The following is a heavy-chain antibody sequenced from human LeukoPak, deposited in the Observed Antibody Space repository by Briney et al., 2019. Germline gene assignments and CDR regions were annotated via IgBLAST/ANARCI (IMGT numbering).Heavy chain of an antibody. CDR2: ISSSGSTI. V-gene: IGHV3-11*01. J-gene: IGHJ6*02. CDR1: GFTFSDYY. Sequence: PGGSLRLSCAASGFTFSDYYMSWIRQAPGKGLEWVSYISSSGSTIYYADSVKGRFTISRDNAKNSLYLQMNGLRAEDTAVYYCARDSLLDPMIRLLHPYYYGMDVWGQGTTVTVSS. CDR3: ARDSLLDPMIRLLHPYYYGMDV. D-gene: IGHD2-15*01.